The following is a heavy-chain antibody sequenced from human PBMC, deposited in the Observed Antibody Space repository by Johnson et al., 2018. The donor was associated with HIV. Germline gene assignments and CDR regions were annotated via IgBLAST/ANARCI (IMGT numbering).Heavy chain of an antibody. Sequence: VQLVESGGGLVQPGGSLRLSCAGSEFTFSSYWMSWVRQAPGKGLEWVANIKQDGSEKYYVDSVKGRFTISRDNAKNSLYLQMNSLRAEDTAVYYCARPRRGMATNRDAFDIWGQGTMVTVSS. D-gene: IGHD5-24*01. CDR1: EFTFSSYW. J-gene: IGHJ3*02. CDR3: ARPRRGMATNRDAFDI. V-gene: IGHV3-7*01. CDR2: IKQDGSEK.